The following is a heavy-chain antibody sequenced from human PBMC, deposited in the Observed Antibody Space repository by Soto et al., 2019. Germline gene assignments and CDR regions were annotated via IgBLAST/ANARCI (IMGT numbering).Heavy chain of an antibody. CDR2: ISGSGGST. CDR3: AKGVYIGGSGSYYKLVPPWPPKPEYYFDY. CDR1: GFTFSSYA. Sequence: HLGGSLRLSCAASGFTFSSYAMSWVRQAPGKGLEWVSAISGSGGSTYYADSVKGRFTISRDNSKNTLYLQMNSLRAEDTAVYYCAKGVYIGGSGSYYKLVPPWPPKPEYYFDYWGQGTLVTVSS. D-gene: IGHD3-10*01. J-gene: IGHJ4*02. V-gene: IGHV3-23*01.